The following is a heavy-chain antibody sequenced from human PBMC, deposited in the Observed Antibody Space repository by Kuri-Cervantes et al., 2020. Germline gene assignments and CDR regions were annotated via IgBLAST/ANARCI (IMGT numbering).Heavy chain of an antibody. CDR1: GFTFDDYA. CDR3: AREGTPPGSFDY. Sequence: SLKISCAASGFTFDDYAMHWVRQAPGKGLEWVSGISWNSGSIGYADSVKGRFTISRDNAKNSLYLQMNSLRAEDTAVYYCAREGTPPGSFDYWGQGTLVTVSS. D-gene: IGHD1-26*01. CDR2: ISWNSGSI. J-gene: IGHJ4*02. V-gene: IGHV3-9*01.